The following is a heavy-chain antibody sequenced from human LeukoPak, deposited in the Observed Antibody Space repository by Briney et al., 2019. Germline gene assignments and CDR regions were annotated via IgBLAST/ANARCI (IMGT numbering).Heavy chain of an antibody. V-gene: IGHV3-23*01. CDR1: GFTFSSYA. CDR2: ISGSGGST. D-gene: IGHD6-13*01. CDR3: AKKPYAPYSSSWHRSDYYYYYGTDV. J-gene: IGHJ6*02. Sequence: AGGSLRLSCAASGFTFSSYAMSWVRQAPGKGLEWVSAISGSGGSTYYADSVKGRFTISRDNSKNTLYLQMNSLRAEDTAVYYCAKKPYAPYSSSWHRSDYYYYYGTDVWGQGTTVTVSS.